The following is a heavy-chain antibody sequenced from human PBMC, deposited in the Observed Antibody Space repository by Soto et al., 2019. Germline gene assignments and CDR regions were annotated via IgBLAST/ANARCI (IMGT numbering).Heavy chain of an antibody. Sequence: QVQLVESGGGVVQPGRSLRLSCAASGFSFSSYVMHWVRQAPGKGLEWVAVIWNDGSNKYYADSVKGRFTISRDNSKNPLYLQMNSLRAEDTAVYYCTREHGNWLIFDYWGQGTLVTVSS. D-gene: IGHD1-1*01. CDR3: TREHGNWLIFDY. V-gene: IGHV3-33*01. J-gene: IGHJ4*02. CDR2: IWNDGSNK. CDR1: GFSFSSYV.